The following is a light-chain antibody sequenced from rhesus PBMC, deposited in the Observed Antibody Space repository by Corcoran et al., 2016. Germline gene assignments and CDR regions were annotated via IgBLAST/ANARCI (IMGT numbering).Light chain of an antibody. V-gene: IGKV1-69*01. Sequence: DIQMTQSPSSLSASVGDRVTITCRASQGSHNWMAWYQQKSGKAPKLLIYRAANLEAGDPSRCSGRGSRTDFALTIPTLQPEDVAAYVCQQRDLSPLTFGEGTKVEIK. CDR2: RAA. J-gene: IGKJ4*01. CDR1: QGSHNW. CDR3: QQRDLSPLT.